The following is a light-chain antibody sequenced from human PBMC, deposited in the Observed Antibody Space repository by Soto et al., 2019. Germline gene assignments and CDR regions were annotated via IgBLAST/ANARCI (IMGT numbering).Light chain of an antibody. V-gene: IGKV1-39*01. CDR3: QQSYSTPLT. J-gene: IGKJ4*01. CDR1: QSISSY. Sequence: DIQMTQSPYSLSASVGDRVTITCRASQSISSYLNWSQQKPGKAPKLLIYAASSLQSGVPSRFSGSGSATDVTLTISSLQPEAFATYYCQQSYSTPLTFGGGTKGEIK. CDR2: AAS.